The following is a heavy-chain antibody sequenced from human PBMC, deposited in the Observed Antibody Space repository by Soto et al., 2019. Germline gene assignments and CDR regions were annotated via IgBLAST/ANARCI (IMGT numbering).Heavy chain of an antibody. CDR2: IWYDGSNK. Sequence: GGSLRLSCAASGFTFSSYGMHWVRQAPGKGLEWVAVIWYDGSNKYYADSVKGRFTISRDNSKNTLYLQMNSLRAEDTAVYYCARDPGERPIPFWWFDPWGQGTLVTVSS. CDR3: ARDPGERPIPFWWFDP. D-gene: IGHD1-1*01. V-gene: IGHV3-33*01. J-gene: IGHJ5*02. CDR1: GFTFSSYG.